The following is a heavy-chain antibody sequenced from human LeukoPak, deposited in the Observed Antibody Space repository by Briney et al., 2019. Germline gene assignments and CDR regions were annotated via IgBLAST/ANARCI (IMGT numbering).Heavy chain of an antibody. D-gene: IGHD3-3*01. Sequence: PGGSLRLSCAASGFTFSNCGMGWVRQAPGKGLEWVTGITGNGGSTYYADSVKGRFTISRDNAKNSLFLQMNSLRAEDTAVYYCARGRWSGYYIPLDYWGQGTLVTVSS. CDR3: ARGRWSGYYIPLDY. CDR2: ITGNGGST. CDR1: GFTFSNCG. J-gene: IGHJ4*02. V-gene: IGHV3-23*01.